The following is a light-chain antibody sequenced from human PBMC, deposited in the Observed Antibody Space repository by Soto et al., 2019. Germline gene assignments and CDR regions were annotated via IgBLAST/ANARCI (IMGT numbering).Light chain of an antibody. CDR3: QQYNSYPWT. CDR2: DAS. V-gene: IGKV1-5*01. J-gene: IGKJ1*01. Sequence: IHITHSPSTLSASVLYRVSITFRASQSISIWLAWYQQKPGKAPKLLIYDASSLESGVPSRFSGSGSGTEFTLTISSLQPDDFATYYCQQYNSYPWTFGQGTMVAI. CDR1: QSISIW.